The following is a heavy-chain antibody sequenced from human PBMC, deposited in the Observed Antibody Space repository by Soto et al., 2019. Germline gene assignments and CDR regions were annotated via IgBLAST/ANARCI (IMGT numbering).Heavy chain of an antibody. Sequence: EVQLLESGGGLVQPGGSLRLSCAASGFTFSSYAMSWVRQAPGKGLEWVSAISGSGGSTYYADSVKGRFTISRDNSKNTLYLQMNSLRAEDTGVYYCAKGRLWFWELLWYFSLWCRGTLVTVSS. V-gene: IGHV3-23*01. CDR1: GFTFSSYA. CDR3: AKGRLWFWELLWYFSL. CDR2: ISGSGGST. D-gene: IGHD3-10*01. J-gene: IGHJ2*01.